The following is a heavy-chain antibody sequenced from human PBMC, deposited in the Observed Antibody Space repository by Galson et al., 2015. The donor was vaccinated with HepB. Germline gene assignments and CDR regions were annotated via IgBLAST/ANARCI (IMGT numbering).Heavy chain of an antibody. J-gene: IGHJ4*02. CDR1: GFTFSQYA. CDR2: MSYDGSMK. D-gene: IGHD6-19*01. V-gene: IGHV3-30*04. Sequence: SLRLSCAASGFTFSQYAMHWLRQAPDKGPEWVAMMSYDGSMKEYADSVQGRFTISRDDFRNTLYLQMHSLTPEDTAIYYCARRYSSGFFPDYWGQGTLVSGPS. CDR3: ARRYSSGFFPDY.